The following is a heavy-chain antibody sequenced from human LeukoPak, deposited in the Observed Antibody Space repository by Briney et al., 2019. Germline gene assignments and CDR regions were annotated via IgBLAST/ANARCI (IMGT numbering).Heavy chain of an antibody. V-gene: IGHV1-69*13. Sequence: SVKVSFKASGGTFSSYAISWVRQAPGQGLEWMGGIIPIFGTANYAQKFQGRVTITADESTSTAYMELSSLRSEDTAVYYCATRPGVWGSYRYSPSLNFDYWGQGTLVTVSS. CDR1: GGTFSSYA. CDR3: ATRPGVWGSYRYSPSLNFDY. J-gene: IGHJ4*02. D-gene: IGHD3-16*02. CDR2: IIPIFGTA.